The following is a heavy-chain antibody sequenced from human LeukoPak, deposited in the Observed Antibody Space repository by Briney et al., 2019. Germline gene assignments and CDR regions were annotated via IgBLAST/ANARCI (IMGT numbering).Heavy chain of an antibody. J-gene: IGHJ5*02. Sequence: PSETLSLTCAVSGGSISGSSYFWGWIRQPPGKGLEWIGYIKSSGSSNYNPSLKSRVTISMDTSKNQFSLRLNSVTAADTAVYYCARDGTVATNWFDPWGQGTLVTVSS. CDR1: GGSISGSSYF. CDR2: IKSSGSS. CDR3: ARDGTVATNWFDP. V-gene: IGHV4-61*01. D-gene: IGHD5-12*01.